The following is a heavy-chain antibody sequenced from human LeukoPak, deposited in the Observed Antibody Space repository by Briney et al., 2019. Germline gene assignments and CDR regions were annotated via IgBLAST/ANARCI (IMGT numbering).Heavy chain of an antibody. V-gene: IGHV4-38-2*02. D-gene: IGHD6-13*01. CDR1: GYSISSGYY. Sequence: PSETLSLTCTVSGYSISSGYYWGWIRQPPGKGLEWIGSIYHSGSTYYNPSLKSRVTISVDTSKNQFSLKLSSVTAADTAVYYCARRVGSSWYVSFDYWGQGTLVTVSS. CDR2: IYHSGST. J-gene: IGHJ4*02. CDR3: ARRVGSSWYVSFDY.